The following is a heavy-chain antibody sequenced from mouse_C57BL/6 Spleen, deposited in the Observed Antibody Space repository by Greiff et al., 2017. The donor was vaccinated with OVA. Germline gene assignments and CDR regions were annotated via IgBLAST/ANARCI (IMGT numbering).Heavy chain of an antibody. CDR2: IDPSDSYT. Sequence: QVQLQQPGAELVMPGASVKLSCKASGYTFTSYWMHWVKQRPGQGLEWIGEIDPSDSYTNYNQKFKGKSTLTVDKSSGTADMQLSSLTSEDSAVYYCARRGLRLLDYWGQGTTLTVSS. D-gene: IGHD1-2*01. CDR1: GYTFTSYW. V-gene: IGHV1-69*01. J-gene: IGHJ2*01. CDR3: ARRGLRLLDY.